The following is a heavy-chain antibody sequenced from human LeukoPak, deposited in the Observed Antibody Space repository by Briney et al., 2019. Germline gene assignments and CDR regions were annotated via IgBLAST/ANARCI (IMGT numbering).Heavy chain of an antibody. D-gene: IGHD6-13*01. CDR1: GYTFTGYY. Sequence: ASVKVSCKAPGYTFTGYYVHWVRQAPGQGLEWMGWISAYNGNTNYAQKLQGRVTMTTDTSTSTAYMELRSLRSDDTAVYYCARDLATRADGYSSSWYIYYYYYGMDVWGQGTTVTVSS. J-gene: IGHJ6*02. CDR2: ISAYNGNT. CDR3: ARDLATRADGYSSSWYIYYYYYGMDV. V-gene: IGHV1-18*04.